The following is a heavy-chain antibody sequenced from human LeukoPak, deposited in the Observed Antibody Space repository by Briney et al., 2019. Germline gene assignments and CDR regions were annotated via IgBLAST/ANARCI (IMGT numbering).Heavy chain of an antibody. Sequence: PGGSLRLSCAASGFTFSSYAMSWVRQAPGKGLEWVSAIGGSGGSTYYADSVKGRFTITIDNSKNTLYLQMNSLRAEDTAVYYCAKEIFGVPAAISAYWGQGTLVTVSS. J-gene: IGHJ4*02. V-gene: IGHV3-23*01. CDR3: AKEIFGVPAAISAY. CDR2: IGGSGGST. D-gene: IGHD2-2*02. CDR1: GFTFSSYA.